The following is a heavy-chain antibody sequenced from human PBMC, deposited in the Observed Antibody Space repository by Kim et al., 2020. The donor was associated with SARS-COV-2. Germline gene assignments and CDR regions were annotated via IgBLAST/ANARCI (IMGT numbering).Heavy chain of an antibody. CDR1: GFIFDTYA. D-gene: IGHD2-2*01. J-gene: IGHJ4*02. V-gene: IGHV3-64*02. CDR2: ISSNWADP. CDR3: AREGRQCSGTACYLFDY. Sequence: GGSLRLSCAASGFIFDTYAMHWVRQTPGRRLEYVSAISSNWADPYYADSVKGRFIISRDNSKNTINLQMGIQRAEDMPVYYCAREGRQCSGTACYLFDYWGQGPLVTVSS.